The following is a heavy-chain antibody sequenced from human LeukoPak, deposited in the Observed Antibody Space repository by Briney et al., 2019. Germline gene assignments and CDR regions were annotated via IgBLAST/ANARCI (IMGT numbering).Heavy chain of an antibody. J-gene: IGHJ4*02. D-gene: IGHD3-22*01. CDR1: GYTFTSYY. Sequence: GASVKVSCKASGYTFTSYYMHWVRQAPGQGLEWMGIINPSGSSSSYAQKFQGRVTMTTDTSTSTVYMELRSLRSEDTALYYCARSMIVEGRYYFDYWGQETLVTVSS. V-gene: IGHV1-46*01. CDR2: INPSGSSS. CDR3: ARSMIVEGRYYFDY.